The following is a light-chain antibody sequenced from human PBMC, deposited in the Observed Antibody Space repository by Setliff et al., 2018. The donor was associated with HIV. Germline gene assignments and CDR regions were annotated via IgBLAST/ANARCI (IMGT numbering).Light chain of an antibody. J-gene: IGLJ1*01. V-gene: IGLV2-14*03. CDR3: SIHRSRGYV. CDR1: GSDVATSKY. Sequence: QSVLTQPASVSGSPGQSITISCTGAGSDVATSKYVSWYQQHPGKAPKLIIYDIVTRPSGVSNRFSGSKSGGTASLTIPGLQAEDEADYYCSIHRSRGYVFGSGTKVTVL. CDR2: DIV.